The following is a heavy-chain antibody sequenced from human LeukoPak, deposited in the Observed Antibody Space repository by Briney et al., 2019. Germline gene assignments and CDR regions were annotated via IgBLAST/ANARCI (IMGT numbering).Heavy chain of an antibody. D-gene: IGHD4-17*01. V-gene: IGHV4-59*08. J-gene: IGHJ6*03. CDR1: GDSISSYY. CDR2: IYYSGST. CDR3: ARQHGDYRPPYYYYMDV. Sequence: SETLSLTCTVSGDSISSYYWSWIRQPPGKGLEWIGYIYYSGSTNYNPSLKSRVTISLDTSKNQFSLKLSSVTAADTAVYYCARQHGDYRPPYYYYMDVWGKGTTVTVSS.